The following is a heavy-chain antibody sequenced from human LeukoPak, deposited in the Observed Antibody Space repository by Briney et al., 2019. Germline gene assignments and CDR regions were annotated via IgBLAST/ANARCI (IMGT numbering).Heavy chain of an antibody. CDR1: GFTFSSSW. D-gene: IGHD6-19*01. CDR2: IRQDGSEK. Sequence: GGSLRLSCAASGFTFSSSWMSWVCQAPGKGLEWVANIRQDGSEKYYVDSVKGRFTISRDNAKNSLYLQMNSLRAEDTAVYYCASRYSSGWYPETFDYWGQGTLVTVSS. J-gene: IGHJ4*02. CDR3: ASRYSSGWYPETFDY. V-gene: IGHV3-7*01.